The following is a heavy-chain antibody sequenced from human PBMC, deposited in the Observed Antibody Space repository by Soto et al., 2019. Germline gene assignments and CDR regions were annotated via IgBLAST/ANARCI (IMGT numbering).Heavy chain of an antibody. D-gene: IGHD3-22*01. CDR2: IYPSGRT. V-gene: IGHV1-46*01. CDR1: GYTFSTYY. CDR3: AIDRAFHNSTGYKASDI. J-gene: IGHJ3*02. Sequence: QVQLVQSGAEVRRPGASVKVSCKASGYTFSTYYVHWVRQAPGQGLEWMAVIYPSGRTWYAQKFQDRVTMTRDTSRSPVYMELGSLTSDDTAVYHCAIDRAFHNSTGYKASDIWRQGTMFT.